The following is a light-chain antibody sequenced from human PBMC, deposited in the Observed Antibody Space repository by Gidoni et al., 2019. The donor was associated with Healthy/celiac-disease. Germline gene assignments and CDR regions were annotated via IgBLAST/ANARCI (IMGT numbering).Light chain of an antibody. CDR3: QQYNSYSWT. CDR2: DAS. CDR1: QSISSW. J-gene: IGKJ1*01. Sequence: DIQMTQSPSTLSASVGDRVTITCRASQSISSWLAWYQQKQGKAPKLLIYDASSLESGVPSRFGGSGSGTELTLTISSLQPDDFATYYCQQYNSYSWTFGQGTKVEIK. V-gene: IGKV1-5*01.